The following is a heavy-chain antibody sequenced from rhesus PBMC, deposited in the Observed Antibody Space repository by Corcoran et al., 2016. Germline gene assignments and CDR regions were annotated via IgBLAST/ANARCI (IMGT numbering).Heavy chain of an antibody. CDR1: GGSISGYYY. V-gene: IGHV4S14*01. CDR2: IYGRGGSN. CDR3: ASPLRSWNYVAFDF. J-gene: IGHJ3*01. D-gene: IGHD1-1*01. Sequence: QVQLQESGPGLVKPSETLSLTCAVSGGSISGYYYWSWIRQPPGKGLDWIGSIYGRGGSNYLNPSLKSRVTLSVDTSKNQFSLKLSSVTAADTAVYYCASPLRSWNYVAFDFWGQGLRVTVSS.